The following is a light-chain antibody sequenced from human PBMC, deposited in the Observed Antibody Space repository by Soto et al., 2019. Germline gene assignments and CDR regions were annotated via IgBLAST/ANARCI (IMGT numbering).Light chain of an antibody. CDR1: QSISSY. Sequence: DLQMTQSPSSLSASVGDRVTITCRASQSISSYLNWYQQKPGKAPKLLIYAASNLQSGVPSRFSGSGSGTDFTLTISSLQPEDFATYFCQQSYSTPPWTFGQGTKVDIK. J-gene: IGKJ1*01. CDR3: QQSYSTPPWT. CDR2: AAS. V-gene: IGKV1-39*01.